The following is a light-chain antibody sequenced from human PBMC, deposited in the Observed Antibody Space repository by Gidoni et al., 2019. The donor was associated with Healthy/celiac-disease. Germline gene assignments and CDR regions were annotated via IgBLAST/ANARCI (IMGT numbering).Light chain of an antibody. CDR1: QSISSY. CDR3: QQSYSIPWT. J-gene: IGKJ1*01. V-gene: IGKV1-39*01. Sequence: DIQMTQSPSSLSASVGDRVTITCRASQSISSYLNWYQQKPGKAPKLLIYAASSVQSGVPSRFSGSGSGTDFTLTISSLQPEDFATYYCQQSYSIPWTFGQGTKVEIK. CDR2: AAS.